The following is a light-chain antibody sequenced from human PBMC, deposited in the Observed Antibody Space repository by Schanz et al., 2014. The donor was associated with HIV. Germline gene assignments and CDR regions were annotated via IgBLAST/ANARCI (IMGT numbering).Light chain of an antibody. CDR1: SSDVGGYNY. Sequence: QSALTQPASVSGSPGQSITIPCTGTSSDVGGYNYVAWYQQHPGKAPKLMIYDVSNRPSGVSNRFSGSKSGNTASLTISGLQAEDEADYYCCSYAGSPWVFGGGTKLTVL. V-gene: IGLV2-14*03. CDR2: DVS. J-gene: IGLJ3*02. CDR3: CSYAGSPWV.